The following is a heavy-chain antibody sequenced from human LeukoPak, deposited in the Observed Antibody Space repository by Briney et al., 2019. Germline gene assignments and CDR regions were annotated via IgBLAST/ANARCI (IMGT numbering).Heavy chain of an antibody. CDR3: ASQLGAFDI. Sequence: SQTLSLTCTVSGGSISSGSYYWTWIRQPAGKGPEWIGRIFTRGSTNYNPSLKSRVTISLDTSKNQFSLKLSSVTAADTAVYYCASQLGAFDIWGQGTMVTVSS. D-gene: IGHD2-2*01. CDR1: GGSISSGSYY. J-gene: IGHJ3*02. V-gene: IGHV4-61*02. CDR2: IFTRGST.